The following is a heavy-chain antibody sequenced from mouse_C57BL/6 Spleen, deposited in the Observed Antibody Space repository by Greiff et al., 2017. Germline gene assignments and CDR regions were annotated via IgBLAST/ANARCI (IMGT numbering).Heavy chain of an antibody. V-gene: IGHV1-76*01. J-gene: IGHJ4*01. CDR1: GYTFTDYY. CDR3: ARRYGSSYGGMDY. Sequence: VKLMESGAELVRPGASVKLSCKASGYTFTDYYINWVKQRPGQGLEWIARIYPGSGNTYYNEKFKGKATLTAEKSSSTAYMQLSSLTSEDSAVYFCARRYGSSYGGMDYWGQGTSVTVSS. CDR2: IYPGSGNT. D-gene: IGHD1-1*01.